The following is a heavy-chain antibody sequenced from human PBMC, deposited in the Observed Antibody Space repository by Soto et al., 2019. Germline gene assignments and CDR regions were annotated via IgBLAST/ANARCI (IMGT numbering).Heavy chain of an antibody. V-gene: IGHV4-30-4*01. CDR2: IYYSGST. CDR3: ARRNRMAPAGKFYYYGMDV. D-gene: IGHD6-13*01. Sequence: SETLSLTCTVSGGSISSGDYYWSWIRQPPGKGLEWIGYIYYSGSTYYNPSLKSRVTISVDTSKNQFSLKLSSVTAADTGVYYCARRNRMAPAGKFYYYGMDVWGQGTTVTVSS. J-gene: IGHJ6*02. CDR1: GGSISSGDYY.